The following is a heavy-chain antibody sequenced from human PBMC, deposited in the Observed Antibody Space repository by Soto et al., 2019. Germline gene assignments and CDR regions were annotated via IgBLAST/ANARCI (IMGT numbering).Heavy chain of an antibody. CDR1: GYTFTSYG. V-gene: IGHV1-18*01. J-gene: IGHJ6*02. CDR2: INGYNGNT. CDR3: ARMVDVPYYYYGMDV. Sequence: QVQLVQSGAEVKKPGASVKVSCKASGYTFTSYGITWVRQAPGQGLEWLGWINGYNGNTNYAQKLQGRVTMTTDTSKSTAYMELRSLRSDDTAVYYCARMVDVPYYYYGMDVWGQGTTVTVSS. D-gene: IGHD2-15*01.